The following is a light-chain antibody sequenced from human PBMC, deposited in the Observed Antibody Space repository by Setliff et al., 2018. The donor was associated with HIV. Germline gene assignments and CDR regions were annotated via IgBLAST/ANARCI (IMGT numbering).Light chain of an antibody. CDR2: EVS. CDR3: SSYAGSNKSV. J-gene: IGLJ1*01. CDR1: SSDVGNFNY. Sequence: QSVLTQPPSASGPPGQSVTISCTGTSSDVGNFNYVSWYQQHPGKAPKLMIYEVSKRPSGVPDRFSGSKSGNTASLTVSGLQPEDDADYYCSSYAGSNKSVFGTGTKVTVL. V-gene: IGLV2-8*01.